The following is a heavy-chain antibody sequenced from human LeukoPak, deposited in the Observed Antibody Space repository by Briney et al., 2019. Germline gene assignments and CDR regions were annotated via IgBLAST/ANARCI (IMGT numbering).Heavy chain of an antibody. V-gene: IGHV1-18*01. Sequence: ASVSVSCKASGYSFTDYGVSWVRQAPGQGREWMGWISPYTGNTDYPRDLRGRVAMTADTSTSTVYMELKSLRSDDTAFYYCTREAEDLPGVITFLYWGQGTLVTVSS. CDR1: GYSFTDYG. CDR3: TREAEDLPGVITFLY. CDR2: ISPYTGNT. D-gene: IGHD3-22*01. J-gene: IGHJ4*02.